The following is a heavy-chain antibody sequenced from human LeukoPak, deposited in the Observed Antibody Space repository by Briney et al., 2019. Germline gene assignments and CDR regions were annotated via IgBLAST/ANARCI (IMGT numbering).Heavy chain of an antibody. J-gene: IGHJ1*01. Sequence: KPGGSLRLSCAASGFTFSSYSMNWVRQAPGKGLEWVSSISSSSSYIYYADSVKGRFTTSRDNAKNSLYLQMNSLRAEDTAVYYCARDPIVVVPAAITAAEYFQHWGQGTLVTVSS. CDR2: ISSSSSYI. CDR1: GFTFSSYS. CDR3: ARDPIVVVPAAITAAEYFQH. D-gene: IGHD2-2*01. V-gene: IGHV3-21*01.